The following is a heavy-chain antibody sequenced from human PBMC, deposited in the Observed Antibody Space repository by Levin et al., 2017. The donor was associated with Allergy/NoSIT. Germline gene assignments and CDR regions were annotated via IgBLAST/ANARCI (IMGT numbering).Heavy chain of an antibody. V-gene: IGHV3-21*01. CDR2: ISSSSSYI. CDR1: GFTFSSYS. CDR3: ARVSIFSQQPRYYYGMDV. D-gene: IGHD3-3*01. Sequence: ETLSLTCAASGFTFSSYSMNWVRQAPGKGLEWVSSISSSSSYIYYADSVKGRFTISRDNAKNSLYLQMNSLRAEDTAVYYCARVSIFSQQPRYYYGMDVWGQGTTVTVSS. J-gene: IGHJ6*02.